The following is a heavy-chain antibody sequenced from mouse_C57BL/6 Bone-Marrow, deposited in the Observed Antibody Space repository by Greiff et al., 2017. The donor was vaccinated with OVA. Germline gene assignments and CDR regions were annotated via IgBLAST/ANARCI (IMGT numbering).Heavy chain of an antibody. J-gene: IGHJ1*03. CDR3: AREHRNYYGSSDGYFDV. CDR1: GYTFTTYY. CDR2: INPNNGGT. D-gene: IGHD1-1*01. V-gene: IGHV1-22*01. Sequence: VQLQQSGPELVKPGASVKMSCKASGYTFTTYYMHLVKQSHGKSLDWIGYINPNNGGTSYNQKFQGKSKLTVNTYSSTGYMELRSLTSEDSAVYYCAREHRNYYGSSDGYFDVWGTGTTVTVSS.